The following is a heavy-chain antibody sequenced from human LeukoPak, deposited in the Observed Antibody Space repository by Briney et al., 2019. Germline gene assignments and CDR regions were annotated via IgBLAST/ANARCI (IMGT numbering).Heavy chain of an antibody. Sequence: SVKVSCKASGGTFSSYAISWVRQAPGQGLEWMGGIIPIFGTANYAQKFQGRVTITADESTSTAYMELSGLRSEDTAVYYCARAGPTVKGGWFDPWGQGTLVTVSS. CDR3: ARAGPTVKGGWFDP. J-gene: IGHJ5*02. CDR1: GGTFSSYA. V-gene: IGHV1-69*01. D-gene: IGHD4-11*01. CDR2: IIPIFGTA.